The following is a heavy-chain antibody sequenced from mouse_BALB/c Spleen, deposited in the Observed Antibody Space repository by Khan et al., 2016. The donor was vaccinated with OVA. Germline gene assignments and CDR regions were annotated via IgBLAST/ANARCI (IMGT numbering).Heavy chain of an antibody. CDR1: GYTFTDYV. Sequence: QVQLQQSGPELVKPGASVKMSCKASGYTFTDYVMSWVKQRTGQGLEWIGEIYPGSGRTYYNERFKGKATLTADKSSNTAYMQLSSLTSEDSAVCVCESSGGGAWFACWGQGTPVTVSA. CDR3: ESSGGGAWFAC. J-gene: IGHJ3*01. CDR2: IYPGSGRT. D-gene: IGHD6-1*01. V-gene: IGHV1-77*01.